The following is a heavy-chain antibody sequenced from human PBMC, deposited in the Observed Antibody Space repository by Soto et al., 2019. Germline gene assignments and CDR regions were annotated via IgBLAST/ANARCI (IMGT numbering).Heavy chain of an antibody. CDR1: GVSISNFY. V-gene: IGHV4-4*07. CDR2: IYTSGST. J-gene: IGHJ4*02. D-gene: IGHD4-17*01. CDR3: ARAPSDYGDYDY. Sequence: QVQLQESGPGLVKPSEILSLSCTVSGVSISNFYWSWIRQPAGKGLEWIGRIYTSGSTNYNPSLKSRVTMSVDTSMNQFSLNVNSVTAADTAVYYCARAPSDYGDYDYWGQGTLVTVSS.